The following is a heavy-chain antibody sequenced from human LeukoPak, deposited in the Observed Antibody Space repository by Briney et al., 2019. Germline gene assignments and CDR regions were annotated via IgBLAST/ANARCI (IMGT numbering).Heavy chain of an antibody. CDR1: GFTFSYYT. CDR3: AKDPRYSSDYYGMDV. D-gene: IGHD6-19*01. CDR2: ISSSSSNI. V-gene: IGHV3-21*01. J-gene: IGHJ6*02. Sequence: GGSLRLSCAASGFTFSYYTMNWVRQAPGKGLEWVSSISSSSSNIYCADSVKGRFTISRDKAKNSLYLQINSLRAEDTAVYYCAKDPRYSSDYYGMDVWGQGTTVTVSS.